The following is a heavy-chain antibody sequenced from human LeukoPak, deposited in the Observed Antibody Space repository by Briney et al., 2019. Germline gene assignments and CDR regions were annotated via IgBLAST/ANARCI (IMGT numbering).Heavy chain of an antibody. D-gene: IGHD3-3*01. V-gene: IGHV1-18*04. CDR1: GYTFTGYY. Sequence: ASVKVSCKASGYTFTGYYMHWVRQAPGQGLEWMGWISAYNGNTNYAQKLQGRVTMTTDTSTSTAYMELRSLRSDDTAVYYCARVRTPYYDFWSGYLSDYYYYYYMDVWGKGTTVTVSS. CDR2: ISAYNGNT. J-gene: IGHJ6*03. CDR3: ARVRTPYYDFWSGYLSDYYYYYYMDV.